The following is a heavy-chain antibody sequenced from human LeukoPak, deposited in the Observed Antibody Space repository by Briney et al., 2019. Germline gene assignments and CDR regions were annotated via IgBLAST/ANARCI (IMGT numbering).Heavy chain of an antibody. CDR1: GGSISSGDYY. Sequence: SQTLSLTCTVSGGSISSGDYYWSWIRQSPGKGLEWIGFVYYRGNTYYNPSLKSRVTISIETVKNQFSLRLSSVTAADTAVYYCARVAAHWFDPWGQGPWSPSPQ. J-gene: IGHJ5*02. V-gene: IGHV4-30-4*01. CDR3: ARVAAHWFDP. CDR2: VYYRGNT. D-gene: IGHD6-25*01.